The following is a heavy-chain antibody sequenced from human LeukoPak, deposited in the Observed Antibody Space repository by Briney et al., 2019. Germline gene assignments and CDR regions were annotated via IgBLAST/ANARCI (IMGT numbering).Heavy chain of an antibody. CDR3: AAPHCTTTSCYFHY. J-gene: IGHJ4*02. D-gene: IGHD2-2*01. Sequence: SETLSLTCSVPGGSILRSSNYWGWIRQPPGKGLEWIGTTFYSGETYHNPSLKSRVAISADTPKNHFSLKLSSVTAADTAVYYCAAPHCTTTSCYFHYWGQGILVTVTS. CDR1: GGSILRSSNY. V-gene: IGHV4-39*02. CDR2: TFYSGET.